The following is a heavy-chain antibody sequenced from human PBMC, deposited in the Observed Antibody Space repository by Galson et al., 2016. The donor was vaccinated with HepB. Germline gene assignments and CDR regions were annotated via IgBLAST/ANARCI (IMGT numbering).Heavy chain of an antibody. CDR1: GFAFSRYE. J-gene: IGHJ6*02. V-gene: IGHV3-48*03. CDR3: VRGMSNSWYAYKRSYYYSMEL. Sequence: SLRLSCAASGFAFSRYEFNWVRQAPGKGLEWVSHISYSNAVSYAASVKGRVTISRDNDGDSLFLEMRGLRVEDTAFYYCVRGMSNSWYAYKRSYYYSMELWGRGTSIIVSS. CDR2: ISYSNAV. D-gene: IGHD6-13*01.